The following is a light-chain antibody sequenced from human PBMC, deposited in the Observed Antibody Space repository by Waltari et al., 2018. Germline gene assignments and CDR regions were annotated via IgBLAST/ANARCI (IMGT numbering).Light chain of an antibody. CDR3: CSYAGDSTWV. CDR2: EVT. J-gene: IGLJ3*02. V-gene: IGLV2-23*02. Sequence: QSALTQPASVSGSPGQSITISCTGTSGDIGDFDFVSWYQQYPGKAPKSIIYEVTKRPSGVSNRFSGPKSGNTASLTISGLQAEDEAHYYCCSYAGDSTWVFGGGTKLT. CDR1: SGDIGDFDF.